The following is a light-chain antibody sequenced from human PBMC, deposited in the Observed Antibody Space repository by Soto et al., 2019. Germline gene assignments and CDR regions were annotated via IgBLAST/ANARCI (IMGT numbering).Light chain of an antibody. Sequence: QSALTQHASVSGSPGQSITISCTGTSSDVGGYNYVSWYQQHPGKAPKLMIYEVSNRPSGVSNRFSGSKSGNTASLTISGLQAEDEAGYYCSSYTGSATEVFGTGTKLTVL. CDR1: SSDVGGYNY. CDR3: SSYTGSATEV. CDR2: EVS. V-gene: IGLV2-14*01. J-gene: IGLJ1*01.